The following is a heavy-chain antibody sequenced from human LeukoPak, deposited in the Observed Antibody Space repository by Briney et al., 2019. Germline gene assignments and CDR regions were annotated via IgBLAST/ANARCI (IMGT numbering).Heavy chain of an antibody. V-gene: IGHV3-7*01. CDR1: GFTFSDYW. CDR2: IKQDGSDN. J-gene: IGHJ1*01. Sequence: GGSLRLSCAASGFTFSDYWMSWVRQAPGKGLEWVANIKQDGSDNYYVDSVEGRFTISRDNAKNSLYLQMNSLRAEDTAVYYCASWGIRIAEYFRHWGQGTLVTVSS. CDR3: ASWGIRIAEYFRH. D-gene: IGHD3-16*01.